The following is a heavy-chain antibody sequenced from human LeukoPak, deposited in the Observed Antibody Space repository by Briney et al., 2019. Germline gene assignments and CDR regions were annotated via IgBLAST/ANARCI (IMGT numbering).Heavy chain of an antibody. D-gene: IGHD3-10*01. CDR3: ARGAYYGSGNWFDP. CDR1: GFTFSSYS. V-gene: IGHV3-33*01. J-gene: IGHJ5*02. CDR2: IWYDGSNK. Sequence: GGSLRLSCAASGFTFSSYSMHWVRQAPGKGLEWVAVIWYDGSNKYYADSVKGRFTISRDNSKNTLYLQMNSLRAEDTAVYYCARGAYYGSGNWFDPWGQGTLVTVSS.